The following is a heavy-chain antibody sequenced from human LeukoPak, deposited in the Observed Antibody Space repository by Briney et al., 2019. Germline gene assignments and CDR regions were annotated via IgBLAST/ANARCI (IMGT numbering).Heavy chain of an antibody. J-gene: IGHJ6*03. V-gene: IGHV3-30*02. CDR2: IRYDGSNK. Sequence: PGGSLRLSCAASGFTSSSYGMHWVRQAPGKGLEWVAFIRYDGSNKYYADSVKGRFTISRDNSKNTLYLQMNSLRAEDTAVYYCARGRRCSSTSCYTSYYYYYMDVWGKGTTVAVSS. CDR3: ARGRRCSSTSCYTSYYYYYMDV. CDR1: GFTSSSYG. D-gene: IGHD2-2*02.